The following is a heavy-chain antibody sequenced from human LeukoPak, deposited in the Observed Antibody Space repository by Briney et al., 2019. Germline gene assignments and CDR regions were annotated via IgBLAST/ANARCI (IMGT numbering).Heavy chain of an antibody. Sequence: PSETLSLTCTVSGGSMSSYYWSWIRQPPGKGLVWIGYIYYSGSTNYNPSLKSRVTISVDTSKNQFSLKLSSVTAADTAVYYCARPLYSSGWYALDYWGQGTLVTVSS. CDR1: GGSMSSYY. CDR3: ARPLYSSGWYALDY. J-gene: IGHJ4*02. V-gene: IGHV4-59*01. CDR2: IYYSGST. D-gene: IGHD6-19*01.